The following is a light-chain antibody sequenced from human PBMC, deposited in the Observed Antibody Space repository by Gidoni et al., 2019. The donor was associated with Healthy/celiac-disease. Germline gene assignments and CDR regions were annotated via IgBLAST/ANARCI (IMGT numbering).Light chain of an antibody. Sequence: DIQMTQSPSSLSASVGDRVTITCRASQGISNYLAWYQQKPGKVPKLLIYAASTRFSGSGSGTDFTLTISSLQPEDVATYYCQKYKGTFXQXTKVEIK. J-gene: IGKJ1*01. CDR2: AAS. CDR1: QGISNY. CDR3: QKYKGT. V-gene: IGKV1-27*01.